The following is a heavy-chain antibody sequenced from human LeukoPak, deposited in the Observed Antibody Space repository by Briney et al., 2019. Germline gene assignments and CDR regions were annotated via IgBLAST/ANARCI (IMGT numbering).Heavy chain of an antibody. CDR1: GFTFSDYY. D-gene: IGHD2-2*01. V-gene: IGHV3-11*01. CDR2: ISSSGSTI. J-gene: IGHJ2*01. Sequence: PGGSLRLSCAASGFTFSDYYMSWIRQAPGKGLEWVSYISSSGSTIYYADSVKGRFTISRDNAKNSLYLQMNSLRAEDTAVYYCAAGPYCSSTSCYSRAYWYFDLWGRGTLVTVSS. CDR3: AAGPYCSSTSCYSRAYWYFDL.